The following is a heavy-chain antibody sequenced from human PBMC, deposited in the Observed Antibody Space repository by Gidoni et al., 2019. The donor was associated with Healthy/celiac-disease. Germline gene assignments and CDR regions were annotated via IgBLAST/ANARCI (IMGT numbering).Heavy chain of an antibody. J-gene: IGHJ3*02. D-gene: IGHD1-1*01. Sequence: QVQLQESGPGLVKPSQTLSRTCTVAGGSISSGGYYWSWIRQHPGTGLEWIGYIYYSGSTYYNSSLKSRVTISVDTYKNQFSLKLSSVTAADTAVYYCARVSDWNGRAFDIWGQGTMVTVSS. CDR1: GGSISSGGYY. V-gene: IGHV4-31*03. CDR3: ARVSDWNGRAFDI. CDR2: IYYSGST.